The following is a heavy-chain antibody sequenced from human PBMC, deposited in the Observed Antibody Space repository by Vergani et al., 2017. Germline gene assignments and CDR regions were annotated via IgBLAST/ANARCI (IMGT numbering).Heavy chain of an antibody. V-gene: IGHV3-30*02. CDR1: GFPFSNFG. CDR3: AQYLRDSTDGLPDS. CDR2: IGKDGINT. D-gene: IGHD2-21*02. J-gene: IGHJ4*02. Sequence: QVQLVESAGGVVQPGGSLRLSCAASGFPFSNFGMHWIRQAPVKGLEWLAYIGKDGINTRYRDAVKGRFTVARDNSKYILYLQMDSLRSEDTALYYCAQYLRDSTDGLPDSWGPGTLVIVSS.